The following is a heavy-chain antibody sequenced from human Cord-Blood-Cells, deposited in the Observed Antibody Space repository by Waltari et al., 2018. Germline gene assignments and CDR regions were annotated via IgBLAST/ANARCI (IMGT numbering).Heavy chain of an antibody. D-gene: IGHD3-10*01. CDR1: GYTLTELS. V-gene: IGHV1-24*01. Sequence: QVQLVQSGAEVKKPGASVKVSCKVSGYTLTELSMHRVRQAPGKGLEWMGGFDPEDGETIYAQKFQGRVTMTEDTSTDTAYMELSSLRSEDTAVYYCVHLSGSGSYYNYFDYWGQGTLVTVSS. J-gene: IGHJ4*02. CDR3: VHLSGSGSYYNYFDY. CDR2: FDPEDGET.